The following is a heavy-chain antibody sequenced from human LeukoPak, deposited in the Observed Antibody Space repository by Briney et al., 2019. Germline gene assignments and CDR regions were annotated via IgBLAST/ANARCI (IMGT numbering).Heavy chain of an antibody. CDR1: GFIVSRNY. CDR3: ARLRKGLRLFVDY. CDR2: INHSGST. D-gene: IGHD3-3*01. V-gene: IGHV4-34*01. J-gene: IGHJ4*02. Sequence: GSLRLSCAASGFIVSRNYVNWVRQAPGKGLEWIGEINHSGSTNYNPSLKSRVTISVDTSKKQFSLKLSSVTAADTAVYYCARLRKGLRLFVDYWGQGTLVTVSS.